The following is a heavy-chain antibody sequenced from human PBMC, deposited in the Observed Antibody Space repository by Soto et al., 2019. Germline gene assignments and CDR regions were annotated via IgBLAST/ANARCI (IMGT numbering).Heavy chain of an antibody. CDR2: IYHSGST. J-gene: IGHJ4*02. D-gene: IGHD3-10*01. CDR1: GYSISSGYY. CDR3: ARVGYYGSGSLVDY. Sequence: SETLSLTCAVSGYSISSGYYWGWIRQPPGKGLEWIGSIYHSGSTHYNPSLKSRVTISVDTSKNQFSLKLSSVTAADTAVYYCARVGYYGSGSLVDYWGQGTLVTVSS. V-gene: IGHV4-38-2*01.